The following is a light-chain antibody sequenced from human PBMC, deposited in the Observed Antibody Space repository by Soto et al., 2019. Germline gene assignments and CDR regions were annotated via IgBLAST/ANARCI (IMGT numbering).Light chain of an antibody. V-gene: IGLV1-44*01. Sequence: QSVLTQPPSASGTPGQRITISCSGSSSNIGGNTINWYQLLPGTAPKLLIYLNNQRPSGVPDRFSGSKSGTSASLAISGLQSEDEADYYCAAWDDSLNGVVFGGGTQLTVL. J-gene: IGLJ2*01. CDR3: AAWDDSLNGVV. CDR2: LNN. CDR1: SSNIGGNT.